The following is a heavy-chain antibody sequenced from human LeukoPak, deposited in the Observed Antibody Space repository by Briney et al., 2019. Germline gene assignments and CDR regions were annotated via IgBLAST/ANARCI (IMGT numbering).Heavy chain of an antibody. D-gene: IGHD5-18*01. CDR1: GFMFDTYI. V-gene: IGHV3-48*01. Sequence: GSLKLSCAASGFMFDTYIMTWVRQAPGKGLEWISYINSINAVYYTDSAQGRFNISRDNAKNSLYLQMNSLRVEDTAMYYCARVSARGYDYWGRGTLVTVSS. CDR3: ARVSARGYDY. J-gene: IGHJ4*02. CDR2: INSINAV.